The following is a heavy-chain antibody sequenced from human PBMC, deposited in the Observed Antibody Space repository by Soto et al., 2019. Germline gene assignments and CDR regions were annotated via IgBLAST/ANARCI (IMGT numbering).Heavy chain of an antibody. Sequence: PSQTLSLTRAISGDSVSSNSAAWNWIRQSPSRGLEWLGRTYYRSKWYNDYAVSVKSRITINPDTSKNQFSLHLNSLTPEDTAVYSCAREGLGGITWVNAYYGMDVWGQGTTVTVSS. CDR3: AREGLGGITWVNAYYGMDV. J-gene: IGHJ6*02. CDR2: TYYRSKWYN. D-gene: IGHD1-20*01. CDR1: GDSVSSNSAA. V-gene: IGHV6-1*01.